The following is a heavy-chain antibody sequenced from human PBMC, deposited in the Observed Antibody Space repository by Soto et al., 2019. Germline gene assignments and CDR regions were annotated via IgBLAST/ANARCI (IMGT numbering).Heavy chain of an antibody. CDR1: GGSFGGYY. CDR2: INHSGST. D-gene: IGHD6-6*01. J-gene: IGHJ6*02. CDR3: ASLYSSSQARPTYYYYYGMDV. V-gene: IGHV4-34*01. Sequence: SETLSLTCAVYGGSFGGYYWSWIRQPPGKGLEWIGEINHSGSTNYNPSLKSRVTISVDTSKNQFSLKLSSVTAADTAVYYCASLYSSSQARPTYYYYYGMDVWGQGTTVTVSS.